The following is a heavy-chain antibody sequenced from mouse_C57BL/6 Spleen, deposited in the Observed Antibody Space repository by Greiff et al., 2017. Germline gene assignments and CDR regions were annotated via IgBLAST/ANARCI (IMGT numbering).Heavy chain of an antibody. CDR1: GYTFTSYW. J-gene: IGHJ2*01. Sequence: QVQLQQPGAELVRPGTSVKLSCKASGYTFTSYWMHWVKQRPGQGLEWIGVIDPSDSYTNYNQKFKGKATLTVDTSSSTAYMQLSSLTSEDSAVYYCARAGNYGGYWGQGTTLTVSS. CDR3: ARAGNYGGY. CDR2: IDPSDSYT. V-gene: IGHV1-59*01. D-gene: IGHD2-1*01.